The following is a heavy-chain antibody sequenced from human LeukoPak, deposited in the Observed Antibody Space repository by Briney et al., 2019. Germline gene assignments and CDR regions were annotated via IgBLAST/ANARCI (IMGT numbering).Heavy chain of an antibody. CDR3: ASWYSYGRDY. CDR1: GGSISSYY. V-gene: IGHV4-39*01. J-gene: IGHJ4*02. D-gene: IGHD5-18*01. CDR2: IYYSGST. Sequence: SETLSLTCTVSGGSISSYYWGWIRQPPGKGLEWIGSIYYSGSTYYNPSLKSRVTISVDTYKNQFSLKLSSVTAADTAVYYCASWYSYGRDYWGQGTLVTVSS.